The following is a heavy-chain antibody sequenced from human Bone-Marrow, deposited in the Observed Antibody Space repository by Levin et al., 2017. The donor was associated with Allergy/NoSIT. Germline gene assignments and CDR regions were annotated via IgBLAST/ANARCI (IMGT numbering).Heavy chain of an antibody. D-gene: IGHD2-21*01. CDR3: AREVFGYFDY. CDR2: IYSTGST. CDR1: GFNISSNY. J-gene: IGHJ4*02. Sequence: GGSLRLSCAASGFNISSNYMSWVRQAPGKGLEWVSVIYSTGSTYYTDSVKGRFTISRDNSKNTVYLQINSLGAEDTAVYFCAREVFGYFDYWGQGTLVSVSS. V-gene: IGHV3-53*01.